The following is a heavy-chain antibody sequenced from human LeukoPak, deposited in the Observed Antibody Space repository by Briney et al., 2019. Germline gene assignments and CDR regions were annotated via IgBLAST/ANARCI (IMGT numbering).Heavy chain of an antibody. CDR3: AGVEDSSGWYDQYFQH. CDR2: IYTSGST. CDR1: GGSISSYY. D-gene: IGHD6-19*01. Sequence: SETLSLTCTVSGGSISSYYWSWIRQPPGKGLEWIGRIYTSGSTNYNPSLKSRVTISVDKSKNQFSLKLRSVTAADTAVYYCAGVEDSSGWYDQYFQHWGQGTLVTVSS. J-gene: IGHJ1*01. V-gene: IGHV4-4*07.